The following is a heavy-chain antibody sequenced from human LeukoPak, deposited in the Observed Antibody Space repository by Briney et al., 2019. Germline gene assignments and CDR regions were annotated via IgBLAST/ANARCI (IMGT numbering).Heavy chain of an antibody. Sequence: PSETLSLTCTVSGGSISSYYWSWIRQPPGKGLEWIGYIYYSGSTNYNPSLKSRVTISVDTSKNQFSLKLSSVTAADTAVYYCASWIGGGFWLPSRSDAFDIWGQGTMVTVSS. CDR3: ASWIGGGFWLPSRSDAFDI. J-gene: IGHJ3*02. CDR1: GGSISSYY. D-gene: IGHD3-16*01. V-gene: IGHV4-59*01. CDR2: IYYSGST.